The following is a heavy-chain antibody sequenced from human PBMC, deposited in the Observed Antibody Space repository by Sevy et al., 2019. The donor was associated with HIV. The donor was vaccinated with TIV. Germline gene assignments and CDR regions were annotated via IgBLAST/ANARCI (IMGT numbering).Heavy chain of an antibody. CDR1: GFTFSAYV. V-gene: IGHV3-21*01. CDR2: ISSSGRYI. CDR3: ARDALSGTSAY. Sequence: GGSLRLSCAASGFTFSAYVMNWVRQGPGKGLEWVSSISSSGRYIYYADSVQGRFTISRDNAEDSLYLQMNNLRAEDTVVYYCARDALSGTSAYWGQGTLVTVSS. D-gene: IGHD1-7*01. J-gene: IGHJ4*02.